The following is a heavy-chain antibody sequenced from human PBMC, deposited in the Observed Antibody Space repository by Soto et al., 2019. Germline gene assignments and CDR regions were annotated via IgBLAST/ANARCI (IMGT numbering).Heavy chain of an antibody. V-gene: IGHV4-34*01. J-gene: IGHJ4*02. CDR2: TDHSGST. CDR1: GGPFNGYH. CDR3: ARVVRGWYPHFDH. D-gene: IGHD2-15*01. Sequence: ETLSLTCGVSGGPFNGYHWSWIRQPPGKGLEWIGETDHSGSTNHNPSLKSRVTVSIDTSKNQFSLKLSSVTAADTAVYYCARVVRGWYPHFDHWGQGTLVTVSS.